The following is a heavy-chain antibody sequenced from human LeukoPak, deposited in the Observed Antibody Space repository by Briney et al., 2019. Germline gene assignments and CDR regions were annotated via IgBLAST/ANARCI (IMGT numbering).Heavy chain of an antibody. CDR2: IYYSGST. Sequence: SETLSLTCTVSGGSISSYYWSWTRQPPGKGLEWIGYIYYSGSTNYNPSLKSRVTISVDTSKNQFSLKLSSVTAADTAVYYCARRGPSRAFDIWGQGTMVTVSS. CDR3: ARRGPSRAFDI. V-gene: IGHV4-59*08. CDR1: GGSISSYY. J-gene: IGHJ3*02.